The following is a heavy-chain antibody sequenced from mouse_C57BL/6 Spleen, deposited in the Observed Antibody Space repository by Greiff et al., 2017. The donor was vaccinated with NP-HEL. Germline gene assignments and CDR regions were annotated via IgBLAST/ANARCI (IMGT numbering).Heavy chain of an antibody. J-gene: IGHJ3*01. CDR3: ARDSNYSWFAY. CDR1: GYTFTDYY. D-gene: IGHD2-5*01. V-gene: IGHV1-19*01. CDR2: INPYNGGT. Sequence: VQLKQSGPVLVKPGASVKMSCKASGYTFTDYYMNWVKQSHGKSLEWIGVINPYNGGTSYNQKFKGKATLTVDKSSSTAYMELNSLTSEDSAVYYCARDSNYSWFAYWGQGTLVTVSA.